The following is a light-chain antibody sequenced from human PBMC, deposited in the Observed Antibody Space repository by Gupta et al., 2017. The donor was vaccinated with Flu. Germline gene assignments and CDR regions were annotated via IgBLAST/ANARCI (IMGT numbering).Light chain of an antibody. Sequence: TSSDVGGYNYVSWYQQHPGKAPKLMIYEVSKRPSGVPDRFAGSKSGNTASLTVSGLQAEDEADYYCSSYAGSNNLVFGGGTKLTVL. J-gene: IGLJ2*01. CDR1: SSDVGGYNY. CDR3: SSYAGSNNLV. CDR2: EVS. V-gene: IGLV2-8*01.